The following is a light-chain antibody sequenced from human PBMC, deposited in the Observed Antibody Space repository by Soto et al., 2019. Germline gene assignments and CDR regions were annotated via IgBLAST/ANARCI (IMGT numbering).Light chain of an antibody. J-gene: IGLJ3*02. CDR2: EVS. CDR1: SSDIGTYNY. Sequence: QSALTQPASVSGSPGQSITISCTGTSSDIGTYNYVSWYQQHPGKVPKLMIYEVSNRPSGDSNRFSGSKSGNTASLAISGLQAEDEADYYCSSYTTSSTQVFGGGTKVTVL. V-gene: IGLV2-14*01. CDR3: SSYTTSSTQV.